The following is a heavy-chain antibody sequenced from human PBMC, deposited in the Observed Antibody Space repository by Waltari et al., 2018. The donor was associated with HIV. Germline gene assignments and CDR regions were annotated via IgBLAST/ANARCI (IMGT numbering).Heavy chain of an antibody. CDR2: INPNTGGT. CDR1: AYTFTAYY. J-gene: IGHJ5*02. D-gene: IGHD2-15*01. Sequence: QAQLVQSGTEVKKPGASVTVSCKASAYTFTAYYIHWVRRAPGQGLEWMGWINPNTGGTYFKQNFQGRVSMTRDTSITTAFMELSSLTYDDTAVYYCATGEGGNTLLDRWGQGTLVAVSS. CDR3: ATGEGGNTLLDR. V-gene: IGHV1-2*02.